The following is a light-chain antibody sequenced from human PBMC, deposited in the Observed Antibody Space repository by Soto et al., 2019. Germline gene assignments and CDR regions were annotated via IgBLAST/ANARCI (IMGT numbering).Light chain of an antibody. CDR2: DAS. CDR1: QSISSW. CDR3: QQYNSYS. J-gene: IGKJ1*01. Sequence: DIQMTQSPSTLSASVGYRVTITCRASQSISSWLAWYQQKPGKAPKLLVYDASSLESGVPSRFSGSGSGTEFTLTISSLQPDDFATYYCQQYNSYSFGQGTTGDIK. V-gene: IGKV1-5*01.